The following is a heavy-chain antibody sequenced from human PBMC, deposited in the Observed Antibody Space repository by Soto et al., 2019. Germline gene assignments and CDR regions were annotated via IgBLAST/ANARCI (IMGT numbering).Heavy chain of an antibody. Sequence: QVQLQESGPGLVKPSQTLSLTCTVSGCSISSGGYDWSWIRQQPGKGLEWIGYNYYSVSPYYNPSLKSRVTISVDTSKNQFSLKLSSVTAADTAVYYCARDAHYYDSSGYYYLDYWGQGTLVTVSS. CDR1: GCSISSGGYD. V-gene: IGHV4-31*03. D-gene: IGHD3-22*01. J-gene: IGHJ4*02. CDR2: NYYSVSP. CDR3: ARDAHYYDSSGYYYLDY.